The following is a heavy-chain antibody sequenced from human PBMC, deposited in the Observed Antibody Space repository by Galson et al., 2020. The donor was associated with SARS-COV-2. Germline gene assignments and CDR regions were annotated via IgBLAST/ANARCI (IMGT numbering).Heavy chain of an antibody. D-gene: IGHD6-6*01. J-gene: IGHJ4*02. CDR2: FDPEDGET. V-gene: IGHV1-24*01. CDR3: ATDFAYLAARPSGY. CDR1: GYTLTDLS. Sequence: ASVKVSCKVSGYTLTDLSMHWVRQAPGKGLEWMGGFDPEDGETLYAQKFQGRVTMTEDTSTDTAYMELSSLRSEDTAVYYCATDFAYLAARPSGYWGQGTLVTVSS.